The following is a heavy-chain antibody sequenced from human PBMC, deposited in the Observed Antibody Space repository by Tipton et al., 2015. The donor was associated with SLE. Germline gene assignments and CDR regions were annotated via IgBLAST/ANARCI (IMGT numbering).Heavy chain of an antibody. Sequence: RSLRLSCAASGFTFSSYAMHWVRQAPGKGLEWVAVISYDGSNKYYADSVKGRFTISRDNSKNTLYLQMNSLRAEDTAVYYCARFLEAEAVMDVWGKGTTVTVSS. V-gene: IGHV3-30*04. D-gene: IGHD1-1*01. CDR2: ISYDGSNK. CDR1: GFTFSSYA. J-gene: IGHJ6*04. CDR3: ARFLEAEAVMDV.